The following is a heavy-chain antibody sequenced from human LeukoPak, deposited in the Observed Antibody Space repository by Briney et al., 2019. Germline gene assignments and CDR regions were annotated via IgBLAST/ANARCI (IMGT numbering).Heavy chain of an antibody. CDR3: ARLGHCTNGVCYNGYYFDY. V-gene: IGHV4-59*08. CDR1: GGSISIFY. J-gene: IGHJ4*02. D-gene: IGHD2-8*01. Sequence: SETLSLTCSVSGGSISIFYWSWIRQPPGKGLEWIGYSYYSGRTNYNPSLKSRVTISVDTSKNQFSLKLSSVTAADTAVYYCARLGHCTNGVCYNGYYFDYWGQGTLVTVSS. CDR2: SYYSGRT.